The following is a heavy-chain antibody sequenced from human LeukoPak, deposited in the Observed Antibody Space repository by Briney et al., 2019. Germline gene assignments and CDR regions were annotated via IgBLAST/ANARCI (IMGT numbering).Heavy chain of an antibody. CDR2: INPTSGAT. V-gene: IGHV1-2*02. J-gene: IGHJ4*02. CDR3: ARSQTGIYSQPPDY. Sequence: ASVKVSCKASGYTFTGYYMHWVRQAPGQGLEWMGWINPTSGATNYAQNFQGRVTMTRDTSISTAYMDLSRLRSDDTAVYYCARSQTGIYSQPPDYWGQGTLVTVSS. CDR1: GYTFTGYY. D-gene: IGHD1-26*01.